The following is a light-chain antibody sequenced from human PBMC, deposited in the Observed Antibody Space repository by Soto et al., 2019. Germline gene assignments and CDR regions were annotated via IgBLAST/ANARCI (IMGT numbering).Light chain of an antibody. CDR3: QHSYWTPRT. Sequence: DIQMTQSPSSLSASVGDRVTLTCRASQSISSHLNWYQQKPGKAPKLLIYAASSLQSGVPARFSGSGSGTVFPITISRLHPEDAASYYCQHSYWTPRTFGQGTKVEIK. CDR2: AAS. CDR1: QSISSH. V-gene: IGKV1-39*01. J-gene: IGKJ1*01.